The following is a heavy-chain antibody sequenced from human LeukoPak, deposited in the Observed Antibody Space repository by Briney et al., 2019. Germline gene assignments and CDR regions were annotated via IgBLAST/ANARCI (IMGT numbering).Heavy chain of an antibody. CDR1: GFTFSSYA. D-gene: IGHD6-13*01. CDR2: ISGSGGST. CDR3: ARGVGIAAAGTWNY. Sequence: PGGSLRLSCAASGFTFSSYAMSWVRQAPGKGLEWVSAISGSGGSTYYADSVKGRFTISRDNAKNSLYLQMNSLRAEDTAVYYCARGVGIAAAGTWNYWGQGTLVTVSS. V-gene: IGHV3-23*01. J-gene: IGHJ4*02.